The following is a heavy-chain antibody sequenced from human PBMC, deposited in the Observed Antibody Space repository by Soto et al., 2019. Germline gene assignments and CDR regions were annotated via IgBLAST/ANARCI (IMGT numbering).Heavy chain of an antibody. V-gene: IGHV3-7*01. CDR3: ARGAYLNWFDP. CDR1: GFSFSNVW. Sequence: GGSLRLSCAASGFSFSNVWMTWVRQAPGKGLECLACINPDGSEKYYVDSVKGRFTVSRDNAKNSLYLQMNSLRAEDTAVYYCARGAYLNWFDPWGQGTLVTVSS. J-gene: IGHJ5*02. CDR2: INPDGSEK.